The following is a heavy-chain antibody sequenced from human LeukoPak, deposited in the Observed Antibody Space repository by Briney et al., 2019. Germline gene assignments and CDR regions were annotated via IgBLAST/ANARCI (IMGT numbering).Heavy chain of an antibody. CDR3: AAYDSSGYYILADY. J-gene: IGHJ4*02. D-gene: IGHD3-22*01. CDR2: ISYSGTT. Sequence: SETLSLTCTVSGASISSGGHYWSWIRQPPGKGLEWIGYISYSGTTYYNPSLKSRVTISMDTSKNQFSLNLRSVTAADTAVHYCAAYDSSGYYILADYWGQGTLVTVSS. V-gene: IGHV4-31*03. CDR1: GASISSGGHY.